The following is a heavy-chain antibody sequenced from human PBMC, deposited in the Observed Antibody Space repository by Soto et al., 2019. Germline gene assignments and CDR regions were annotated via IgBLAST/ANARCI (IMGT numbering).Heavy chain of an antibody. CDR1: GFTFSSYA. V-gene: IGHV3-30-3*01. Sequence: PGGSLRLSCAASGFTFSSYAMHWVRQAPGKGLEWVAVISYDGSNKYYADSVKGRFTISRDNSKNTLYLQMNSLRAEDTAVYYCARGSEGIYYYYGMDVWGQGTTVTVSS. CDR2: ISYDGSNK. J-gene: IGHJ6*02. CDR3: ARGSEGIYYYYGMDV. D-gene: IGHD3-10*01.